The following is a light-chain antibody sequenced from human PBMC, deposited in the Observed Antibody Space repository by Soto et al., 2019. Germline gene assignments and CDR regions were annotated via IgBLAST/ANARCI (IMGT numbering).Light chain of an antibody. V-gene: IGLV1-47*02. J-gene: IGLJ3*02. CDR2: TND. CDR3: AAWDDRLSGPV. Sequence: QSVLTQPPSASGTPGQRVTISCSGSSSNIGRNPVYWYQQVPGTAPKLLFYTNDQRPSGVPDRFSGSKSGTSASLAISGLRSEDEADYYCAAWDDRLSGPVFGGGTKLTVL. CDR1: SSNIGRNP.